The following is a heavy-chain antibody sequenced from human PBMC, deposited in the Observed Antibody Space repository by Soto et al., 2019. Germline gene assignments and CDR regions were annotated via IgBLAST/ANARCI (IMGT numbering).Heavy chain of an antibody. CDR2: ISHSGSST. Sequence: EVQFLESGGGLVQPGGSLRLSCAASGVTFSNYAMNWVRQAPGKGLEWVSGISHSGSSTYYADSVKGRFTISRDNSKNKLFLQMNSLTAEDTAVYYWAKGSWVHPGSEGGNWLDPWGQGTLVTVSS. CDR1: GVTFSNYA. CDR3: AKGSWVHPGSEGGNWLDP. D-gene: IGHD3-10*01. J-gene: IGHJ5*02. V-gene: IGHV3-23*01.